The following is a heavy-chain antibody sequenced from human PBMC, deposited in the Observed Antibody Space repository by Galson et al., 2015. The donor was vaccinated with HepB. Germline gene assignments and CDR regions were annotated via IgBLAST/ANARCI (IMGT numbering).Heavy chain of an antibody. V-gene: IGHV4-34*01. CDR2: INHSGST. CDR1: GGSFSGYY. Sequence: SETLSLTCAVYGGSFSGYYWSWIRQPPGKGLEWIGEINHSGSTNYNPSLKSRVTISVDTSKNQFSLKLSSVTAADTAVYYCARGQAWATYCGGDCYSFYWYFDLWGRGTLVTVSS. CDR3: ARGQAWATYCGGDCYSFYWYFDL. D-gene: IGHD2-21*02. J-gene: IGHJ2*01.